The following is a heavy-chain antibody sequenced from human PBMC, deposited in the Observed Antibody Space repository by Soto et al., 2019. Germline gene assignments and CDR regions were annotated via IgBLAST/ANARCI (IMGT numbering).Heavy chain of an antibody. D-gene: IGHD5-18*01. Sequence: EVQLVESGGGLVQPGGSLRLSCAASGVTVSSNYMSWVRQAPGKGLEWVSVIYSGGSTYYADSVKGRFTISRDNSKNTLYIQMHSLRAEDTAVYYCARHGYNYGGGYFDYWGQGTLVTVSS. J-gene: IGHJ4*02. CDR3: ARHGYNYGGGYFDY. CDR2: IYSGGST. V-gene: IGHV3-66*04. CDR1: GVTVSSNY.